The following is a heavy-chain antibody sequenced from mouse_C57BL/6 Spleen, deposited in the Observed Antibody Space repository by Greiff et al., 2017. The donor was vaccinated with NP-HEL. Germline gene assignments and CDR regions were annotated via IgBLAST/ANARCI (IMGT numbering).Heavy chain of an antibody. Sequence: QVQLQQPGAELVMPGASVKLSCKASGYTFTSYWMHWVKQRPGQGLEWIGEIDPSDSYTNYNQKFKGKSTLTVDKSSSTAYMQLSSLTSEDSAVYYCARILDSSGYGYWGQGTTLTVSS. CDR2: IDPSDSYT. D-gene: IGHD3-2*02. J-gene: IGHJ2*01. V-gene: IGHV1-69*01. CDR3: ARILDSSGYGY. CDR1: GYTFTSYW.